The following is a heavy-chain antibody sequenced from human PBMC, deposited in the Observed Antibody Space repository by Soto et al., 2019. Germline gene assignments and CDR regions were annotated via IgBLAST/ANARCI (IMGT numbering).Heavy chain of an antibody. CDR2: IIPIFGTA. D-gene: IGHD6-19*01. J-gene: IGHJ3*02. Sequence: QVQLVQSGAEVKKPGSSVKVSWKASGGTFSSYAISWVRQAPGQGLEWMGGIIPIFGTANYAQKFQGRVTITADESTSTAYRELSSLRSEDTAVYYCARVGDSSGWYEPRDAFDIWGQGTMVTVSS. V-gene: IGHV1-69*01. CDR3: ARVGDSSGWYEPRDAFDI. CDR1: GGTFSSYA.